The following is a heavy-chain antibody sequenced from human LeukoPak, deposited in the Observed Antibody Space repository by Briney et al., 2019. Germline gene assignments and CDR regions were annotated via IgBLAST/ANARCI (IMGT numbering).Heavy chain of an antibody. Sequence: SETLSLTCAVYYESFSHYFWSWIRQPPGKGLEWIGEINDNGDTNYNPSLKSRVTISVDTSRDRLSLQLTSVTVADTAVYYCARCPRLHDYGAYGVGTKFEYNWFDPWGQGTLVTVSS. D-gene: IGHD4-17*01. CDR2: INDNGDT. CDR1: YESFSHYF. CDR3: ARCPRLHDYGAYGVGTKFEYNWFDP. V-gene: IGHV4-34*01. J-gene: IGHJ5*02.